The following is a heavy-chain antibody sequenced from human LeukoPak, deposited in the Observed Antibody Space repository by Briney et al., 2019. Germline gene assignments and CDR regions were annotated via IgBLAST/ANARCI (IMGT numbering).Heavy chain of an antibody. CDR3: ATYSILNAREFRY. CDR1: GFTFSNSW. Sequence: LPGGSLRLSCAGSGFTFSNSWMGWVRQAPGKGREGVANVQHIGGETYYVDSVKGRFTISRDNATNSVYLQMNSLGADDAAVYYCATYSILNAREFRYWGQGTLVTVTS. CDR2: VQHIGGET. J-gene: IGHJ1*01. V-gene: IGHV3-7*01. D-gene: IGHD4-11*01.